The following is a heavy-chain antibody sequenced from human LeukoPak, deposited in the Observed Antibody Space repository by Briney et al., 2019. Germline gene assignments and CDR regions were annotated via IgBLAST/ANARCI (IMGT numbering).Heavy chain of an antibody. Sequence: SETLSLTCTVSGGSISSYYWSWIREPPGKGLEWIGYICYSGSTNYNPSLKSRVTISVDTSKNQFSLKLSSVTAADTAVYYCARGSSYGYYFDYWGQGTLVTVSS. CDR1: GGSISSYY. CDR2: ICYSGST. J-gene: IGHJ4*02. D-gene: IGHD5-18*01. V-gene: IGHV4-59*01. CDR3: ARGSSYGYYFDY.